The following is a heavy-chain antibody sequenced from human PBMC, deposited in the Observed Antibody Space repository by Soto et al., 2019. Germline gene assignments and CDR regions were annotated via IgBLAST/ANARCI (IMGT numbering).Heavy chain of an antibody. CDR2: IYYSGST. V-gene: IGHV4-59*08. Sequence: PSETLSLTCTVSGGSISSYYWSWIRQPPGKGLEWIGYIYYSGSTSYNPSLRSRVTISVDTSKNQFSLKLSSVTAADTAVYYCTCLSPHSSGWFWFAPSARRSLVPVSS. CDR3: TCLSPHSSGWFWFAP. CDR1: GGSISSYY. J-gene: IGHJ5*02. D-gene: IGHD6-19*01.